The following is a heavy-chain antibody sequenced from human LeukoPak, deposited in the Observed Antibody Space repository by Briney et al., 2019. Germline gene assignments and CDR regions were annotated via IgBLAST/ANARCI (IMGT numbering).Heavy chain of an antibody. Sequence: GGSLRLSCAGSGFTFSDFWMTWVRQAPGKGLEWVAFIRHDGHNNYYTDSVKGRFTISRDNSKNTLYLQMNSLRAEDTAVYYCAKDGNIVGGHDFYYHMDVWGKGTTVTVSS. CDR3: AKDGNIVGGHDFYYHMDV. J-gene: IGHJ6*03. D-gene: IGHD2/OR15-2a*01. CDR1: GFTFSDFW. CDR2: IRHDGHNN. V-gene: IGHV3-30*02.